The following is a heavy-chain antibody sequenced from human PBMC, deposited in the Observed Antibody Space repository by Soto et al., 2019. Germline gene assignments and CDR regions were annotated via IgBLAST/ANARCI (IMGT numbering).Heavy chain of an antibody. J-gene: IGHJ3*02. V-gene: IGHV3-21*01. Sequence: GGSLRLSCAASGFTFSSYSMNWVRQAPGKGLEWVSSISSSSSYIYYADSVKGRFTISRDNAKNSLYLQMNSLRAEDTAVYYCASIQLGYDAFDIRGQGTMVTVSS. CDR3: ASIQLGYDAFDI. D-gene: IGHD6-6*01. CDR1: GFTFSSYS. CDR2: ISSSSSYI.